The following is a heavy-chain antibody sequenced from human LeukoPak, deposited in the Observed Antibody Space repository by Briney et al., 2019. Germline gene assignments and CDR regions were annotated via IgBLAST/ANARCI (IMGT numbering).Heavy chain of an antibody. D-gene: IGHD3-10*02. J-gene: IGHJ4*02. CDR1: GYTFAAQY. CDR3: ASYPRSVPTPPFDY. Sequence: ASVKVSCKASGYTFAAQYMHWVRQAPGEGLEWMGWINPNNGDTKYAQSFLGRVTMTRDTSTTTAYMELSSLRSDDTAVYFCASYPRSVPTPPFDYWGQGTLVTVSS. V-gene: IGHV1-2*02. CDR2: INPNNGDT.